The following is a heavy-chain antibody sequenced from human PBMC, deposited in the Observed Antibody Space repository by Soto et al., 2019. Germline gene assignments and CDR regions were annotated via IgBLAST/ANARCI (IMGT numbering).Heavy chain of an antibody. J-gene: IGHJ4*02. CDR2: ISAYNGNT. D-gene: IGHD2-2*01. CDR1: GYTFTSYG. CDR3: ARDRTRRYCSSTSCYGGLGY. Sequence: QVQLVQSGAEVKKPGASVKVSCKASGYTFTSYGISWVRQAPGQGLEWMGWISAYNGNTNYAQKLQGRVTMTTDTSNSPAYMELRGLRSDDTAVYYCARDRTRRYCSSTSCYGGLGYWGQGTLVTVSS. V-gene: IGHV1-18*01.